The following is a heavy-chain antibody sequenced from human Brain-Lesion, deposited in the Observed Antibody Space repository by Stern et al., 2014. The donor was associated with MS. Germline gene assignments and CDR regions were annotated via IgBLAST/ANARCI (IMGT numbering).Heavy chain of an antibody. CDR2: MNPDSGNI. CDR1: GYTFTSYD. J-gene: IGHJ4*02. V-gene: IGHV1-8*01. Sequence: VQLVESGAGVKKPGASVKVSCKASGYTFTSYDITWVRQAPGQGLEWMGWMNPDSGNIGYAQKFQGRVIMTRSTSISTAYMDLTSLRSEDTAVYYCARRRQYYYGSGDYWGQGTLVTVSS. D-gene: IGHD3-10*01. CDR3: ARRRQYYYGSGDY.